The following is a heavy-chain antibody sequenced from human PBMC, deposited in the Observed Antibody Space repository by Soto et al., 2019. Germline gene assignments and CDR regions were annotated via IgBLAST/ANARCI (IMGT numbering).Heavy chain of an antibody. Sequence: EVQLVESGGGLVQPGGSLRLSCAVSGFTFSNYNMNWVRQAPGKGLEWVSSIGRSGGYIYYAGSVKVRFTISRDNGKNSLFLQMNSLRAEDTAVYYCARGDHCCTSHWYLDLWGRGNLVTVSS. CDR3: ARGDHCCTSHWYLDL. V-gene: IGHV3-21*01. D-gene: IGHD2-8*01. CDR2: IGRSGGYI. CDR1: GFTFSNYN. J-gene: IGHJ2*01.